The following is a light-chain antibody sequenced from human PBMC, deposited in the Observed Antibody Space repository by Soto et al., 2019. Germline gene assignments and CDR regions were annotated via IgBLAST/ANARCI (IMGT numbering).Light chain of an antibody. CDR3: QQGYSTPYT. J-gene: IGKJ2*01. CDR2: AAS. Sequence: DIQMTQSPSSLSASVGDRVTITCRASQSISSYLNWYQQKPGKAPKLLIYAASSLQSGVPSRFSGSGSGTGFTLTISSLQPEDFATYYYQQGYSTPYTFGQGTKLEIK. CDR1: QSISSY. V-gene: IGKV1-39*01.